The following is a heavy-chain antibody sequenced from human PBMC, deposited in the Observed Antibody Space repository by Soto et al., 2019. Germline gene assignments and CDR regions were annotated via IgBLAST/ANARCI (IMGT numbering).Heavy chain of an antibody. V-gene: IGHV1-18*01. CDR1: GYTFTSYG. CDR3: ARDLGGAYYDSSGLNAFDI. Sequence: QVQLVQSGAEVKKPGASVKVSCKASGYTFTSYGISWVRQAPGQGLEWMGWISAYNGNTNYAQKLQGRVTMTTDTSTSKAYMELGSLRSDDRAVYYCARDLGGAYYDSSGLNAFDIWGQGTMVTVSS. J-gene: IGHJ3*02. CDR2: ISAYNGNT. D-gene: IGHD3-22*01.